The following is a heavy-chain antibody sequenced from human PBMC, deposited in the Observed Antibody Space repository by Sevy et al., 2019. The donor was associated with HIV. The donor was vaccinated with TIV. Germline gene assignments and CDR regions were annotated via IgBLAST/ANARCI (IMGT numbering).Heavy chain of an antibody. CDR3: ATTKDYYDSSGYPFDY. CDR2: FDPEDGRT. V-gene: IGHV1-24*01. Sequence: ASVKVSCKVSGHTLSEFAMHWVRLAPGKGLEWMGTFDPEDGRTLHAQKFQGRVTMTEHTSTDTAYMEVNNLRSEDTAVYYCATTKDYYDSSGYPFDYWGQGTLVTVSS. J-gene: IGHJ4*02. CDR1: GHTLSEFA. D-gene: IGHD3-22*01.